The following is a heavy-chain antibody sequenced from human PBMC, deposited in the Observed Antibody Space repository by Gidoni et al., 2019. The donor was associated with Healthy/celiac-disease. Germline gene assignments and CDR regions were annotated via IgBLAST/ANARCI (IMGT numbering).Heavy chain of an antibody. CDR1: GFTFSSYD. Sequence: EVQLVEFGGGLVHPGRCLGPSCAASGFTFSSYDMHGVLKATGKGLEWVSAIGTAGDTYYPGSVKGRFTISRENAKNSLYLQMNSLRAGDTAVYYCARAHHDYGDLRYYDYWGQGTLVTVSS. V-gene: IGHV3-13*01. CDR2: IGTAGDT. CDR3: ARAHHDYGDLRYYDY. J-gene: IGHJ4*02. D-gene: IGHD4-17*01.